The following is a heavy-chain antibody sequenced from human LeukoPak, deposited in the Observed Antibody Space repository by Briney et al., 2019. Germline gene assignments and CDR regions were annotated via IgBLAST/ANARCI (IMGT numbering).Heavy chain of an antibody. V-gene: IGHV4-38-2*02. Sequence: SETLSLTCTVSGYSISSGYYWGWIRQPPGKALEGIGSIYHSESTYYNPSLKSRVTISVDTSKNQFSLKLSSVTAADTAVYYCAREAGYYYGSGSYYKSHFDYWGQGTLVTVSS. CDR1: GYSISSGYY. D-gene: IGHD3-10*01. CDR3: AREAGYYYGSGSYYKSHFDY. CDR2: IYHSEST. J-gene: IGHJ4*02.